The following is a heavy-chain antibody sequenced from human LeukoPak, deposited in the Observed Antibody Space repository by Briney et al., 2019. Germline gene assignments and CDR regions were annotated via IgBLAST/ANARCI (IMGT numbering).Heavy chain of an antibody. CDR1: GGTFSSYA. V-gene: IGHV1-69*13. D-gene: IGHD3-3*01. Sequence: ASVKVSCKASGGTFSSYAISWVRQAPGQGLEWMGGIIPIFGTANYAQKFQGRVTITADESASTAYMELSSLRSEDTAVYYCARDASMYYDFWSGYYTLDYWGQGTLVTVSS. CDR3: ARDASMYYDFWSGYYTLDY. J-gene: IGHJ4*02. CDR2: IIPIFGTA.